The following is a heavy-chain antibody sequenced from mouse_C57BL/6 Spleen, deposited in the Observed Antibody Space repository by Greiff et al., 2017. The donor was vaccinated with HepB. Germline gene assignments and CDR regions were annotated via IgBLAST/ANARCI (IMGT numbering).Heavy chain of an antibody. D-gene: IGHD2-3*01. J-gene: IGHJ3*01. CDR2: IDPETGGT. CDR3: TRGGGYYPRFAY. Sequence: QVHVKQSGAELVRPGASVTLSCKASGYTFTDYEMHWVKQTPVHGLEWIGAIDPETGGTAYNQKFKGKAILTADKSSSTAYMELRSLTSEDSAVYYCTRGGGYYPRFAYWGQGTLVTVSA. CDR1: GYTFTDYE. V-gene: IGHV1-15*01.